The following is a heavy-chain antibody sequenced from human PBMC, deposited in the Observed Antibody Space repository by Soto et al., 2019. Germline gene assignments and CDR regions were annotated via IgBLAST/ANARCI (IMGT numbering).Heavy chain of an antibody. CDR1: GFTFSSYA. D-gene: IGHD3-10*01. J-gene: IGHJ4*02. Sequence: GGSLRLSCAASGFTFSSYAMSWVRQAPGKGLEWVSAISGSGGSTYYADSVKGRFTISRDNSKNTLYLQMNSLRAEDTAVYYCAKVSSYYYGSGSSTLPDYWGQGTLVTVSS. V-gene: IGHV3-23*01. CDR3: AKVSSYYYGSGSSTLPDY. CDR2: ISGSGGST.